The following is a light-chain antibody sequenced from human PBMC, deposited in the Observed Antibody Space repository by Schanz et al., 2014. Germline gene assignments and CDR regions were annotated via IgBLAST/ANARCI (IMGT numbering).Light chain of an antibody. CDR3: ASWDDSLYVV. V-gene: IGLV1-44*01. J-gene: IGLJ3*02. Sequence: QSVLTQPPSASGTPGQRVTISCSGSSSNIGSNTVNWYQHLPGTAPKLLIHSDNERPSGVPDRFSGSKSGTSASLAISGLQSEDEADYYCASWDDSLYVVFGGGTQLTVL. CDR2: SDN. CDR1: SSNIGSNT.